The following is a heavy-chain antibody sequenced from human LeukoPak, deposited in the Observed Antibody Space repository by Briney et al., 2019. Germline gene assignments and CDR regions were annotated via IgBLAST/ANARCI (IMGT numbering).Heavy chain of an antibody. Sequence: GGSLRLSCAASGFTFSSYGMHWVRQAPGKGLEWVAVISYDGSNKYYADSVKGRFTISRDNSKNTLYLQMNSLRAEDTAVYYCARDTHDFWSGYYTQQFDYWGQGTLVTVSS. CDR1: GFTFSSYG. D-gene: IGHD3-3*01. V-gene: IGHV3-30*03. J-gene: IGHJ4*02. CDR3: ARDTHDFWSGYYTQQFDY. CDR2: ISYDGSNK.